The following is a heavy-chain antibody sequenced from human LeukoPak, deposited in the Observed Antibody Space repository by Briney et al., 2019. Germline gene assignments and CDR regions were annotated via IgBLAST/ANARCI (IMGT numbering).Heavy chain of an antibody. CDR2: IYPGDSNT. CDR1: GYSFTSYW. D-gene: IGHD6-13*01. Sequence: GESLKISCKGSGYSFTSYWIGWVRQMPGKGLEWMGIIYPGDSNTRYSPSFQGQVTISADKSIRTAYLQWSSLKASDTAMYYGASGEVAAGPAPLDYWGQGTLVTVSS. CDR3: ASGEVAAGPAPLDY. J-gene: IGHJ4*02. V-gene: IGHV5-51*01.